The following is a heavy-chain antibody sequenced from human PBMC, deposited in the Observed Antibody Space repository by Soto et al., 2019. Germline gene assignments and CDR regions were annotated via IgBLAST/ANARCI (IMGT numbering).Heavy chain of an antibody. CDR1: GGSVGSTSYY. CDR2: IYYSGNT. J-gene: IGHJ6*02. V-gene: IGHV4-39*01. CDR3: ARHTSVWGTYYYYGMDV. D-gene: IGHD3-16*01. Sequence: SETLSLTCTVSGGSVGSTSYYWGWIRQPPGEGLEWIGNIYYSGNTYYSPSLKSRVSISVDTSKNQFSLKLSSVTAADTAVYYCARHTSVWGTYYYYGMDVWGQGTTVTVSS.